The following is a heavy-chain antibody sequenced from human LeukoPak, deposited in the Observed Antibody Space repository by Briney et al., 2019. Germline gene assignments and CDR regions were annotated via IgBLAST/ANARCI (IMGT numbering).Heavy chain of an antibody. CDR1: GFTFSSYE. J-gene: IGHJ4*02. CDR3: AGDTEGTIVVVPAAKY. V-gene: IGHV3-48*03. Sequence: GGSLRLSCAASGFTFSSYEMNWVRQAPGKGLERVSYISSSGSTIYYADSVKGRFTISRDNAKNSLYLQMNSPRAEDTAVYYCAGDTEGTIVVVPAAKYWGQGTLVTVSS. D-gene: IGHD2-2*01. CDR2: ISSSGSTI.